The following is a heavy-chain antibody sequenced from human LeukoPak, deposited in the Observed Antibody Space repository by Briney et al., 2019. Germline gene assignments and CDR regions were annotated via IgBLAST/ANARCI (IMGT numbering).Heavy chain of an antibody. CDR2: IYYSGST. J-gene: IGHJ4*02. CDR3: AAHPRYCSSTSCLDY. Sequence: SETLSLTCTVSGGSISSYYWSWIRQPPGKGLEWIGYIYYSGSTNYNPSLKSRVTISVDTSKNQFSLKLSSVTAADTAVYYCAAHPRYCSSTSCLDYWGQGTLVTVSS. CDR1: GGSISSYY. D-gene: IGHD2-2*01. V-gene: IGHV4-59*08.